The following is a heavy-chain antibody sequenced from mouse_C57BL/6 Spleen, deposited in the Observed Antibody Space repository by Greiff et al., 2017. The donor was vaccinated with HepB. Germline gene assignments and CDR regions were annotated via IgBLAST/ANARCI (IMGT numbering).Heavy chain of an antibody. Sequence: EVMLVESGPGMVKPSQSLSLTCTVTGYSITSGYDWHWIRHFPGNKLEWMGYISYSGSTNYNPSLKSRISITHDTSKNHFFLKLNSVTTEDTATYYCARGGGDPYAMDYWGQGTSVTVSS. CDR3: ARGGGDPYAMDY. D-gene: IGHD2-13*01. J-gene: IGHJ4*01. CDR2: ISYSGST. CDR1: GYSITSGYD. V-gene: IGHV3-1*01.